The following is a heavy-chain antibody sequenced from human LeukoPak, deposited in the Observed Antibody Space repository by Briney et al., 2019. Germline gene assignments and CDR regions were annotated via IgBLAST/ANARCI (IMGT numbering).Heavy chain of an antibody. D-gene: IGHD1-26*01. J-gene: IGHJ4*02. CDR2: ISYDGSNK. Sequence: PGGSLRLSCAASGFTFSSYWMSWVRQAPGKGLEWVAVISYDGSNKYYADSVKGRFTISRDNSKNTLYLQMNSLRAEDTAVYYCASWEGFDYWGQGTLVTVSS. CDR1: GFTFSSYW. CDR3: ASWEGFDY. V-gene: IGHV3-30-3*01.